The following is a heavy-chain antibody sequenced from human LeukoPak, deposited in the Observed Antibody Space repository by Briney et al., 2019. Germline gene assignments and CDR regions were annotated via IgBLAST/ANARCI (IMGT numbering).Heavy chain of an antibody. V-gene: IGHV4-39*07. CDR2: IYYSGST. J-gene: IGHJ6*02. D-gene: IGHD6-13*01. CDR3: ARVRYSSSWYGIYYYYGMDV. Sequence: SSETLSLTCTVSGGSISSSSYYWGWIRQPPGKGLEWIGSIYYSGSTYYNPSLKSRVTISVDTSKNQFSLKLSSVTAADTAVYYCARVRYSSSWYGIYYYYGMDVWGQGTTVTVSS. CDR1: GGSISSSSYY.